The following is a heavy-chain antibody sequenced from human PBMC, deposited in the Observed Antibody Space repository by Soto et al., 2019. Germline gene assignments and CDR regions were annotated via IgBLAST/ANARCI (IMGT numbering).Heavy chain of an antibody. Sequence: QVQLQQWGAGLLKPSETLSLTCAVYGGSLSGYFWSWIRQPPGRGLEWIGEISRGGDTNYNSSLKRRLSISVDTSKNQFSLNLKSVTAADTAVYFCARENWTDVYEGFIDFWGQGTRVTVSS. J-gene: IGHJ4*02. V-gene: IGHV4-34*02. CDR1: GGSLSGYF. CDR2: ISRGGDT. CDR3: ARENWTDVYEGFIDF. D-gene: IGHD3-22*01.